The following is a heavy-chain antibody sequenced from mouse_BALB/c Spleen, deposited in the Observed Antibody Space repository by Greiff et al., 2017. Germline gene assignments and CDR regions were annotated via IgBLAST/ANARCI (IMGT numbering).Heavy chain of an antibody. J-gene: IGHJ3*01. CDR1: GFNIKDTY. Sequence: EVKLVESGAELVKPGASVKLSCTASGFNIKDTYMHWVKQRPEQGLEWIGRIDPANGNTKYDPKFQGKATITADTSSNTAYLQLSSLTSEDTAVYYCAPYGNYEGTWFAYWGQGTLVTVSA. CDR2: IDPANGNT. V-gene: IGHV14-3*02. CDR3: APYGNYEGTWFAY. D-gene: IGHD2-1*01.